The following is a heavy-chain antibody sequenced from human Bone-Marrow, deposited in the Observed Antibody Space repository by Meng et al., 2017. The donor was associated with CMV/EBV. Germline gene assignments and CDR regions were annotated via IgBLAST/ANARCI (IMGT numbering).Heavy chain of an antibody. J-gene: IGHJ6*02. CDR3: ARDKRIPRKGYYYYYYGMDV. CDR1: GFTFSSYA. CDR2: VSYDGTKT. Sequence: GESLKISCAASGFTFSSYAMHWVRQAPGEGLEWVAVVSYDGTKTYYADSVMGRFTISRDNSKNTLYLQMNSLRAEDTAVYYCARDKRIPRKGYYYYYYGMDVWGQGTTVTVSS. V-gene: IGHV3-30*04. D-gene: IGHD2-15*01.